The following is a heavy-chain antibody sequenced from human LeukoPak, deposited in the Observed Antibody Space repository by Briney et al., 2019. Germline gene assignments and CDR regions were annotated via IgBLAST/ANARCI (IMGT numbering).Heavy chain of an antibody. J-gene: IGHJ4*02. Sequence: SWDADNQYYTDSGEGRFTISRENSKNTLYSQMGSLRAEDTAVYYYATNQHLYYTSSPAAFDYWGKGTLVTVSS. CDR2: SWDADNQ. D-gene: IGHD3-3*01. V-gene: IGHV3-30*10. CDR3: ATNQHLYYTSSPAAFDY.